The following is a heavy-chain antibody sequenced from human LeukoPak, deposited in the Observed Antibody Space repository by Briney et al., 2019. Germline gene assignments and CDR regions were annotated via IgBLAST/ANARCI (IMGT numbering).Heavy chain of an antibody. CDR3: ARARLVPAAVFDY. Sequence: NPSETLSLTCTVSGGSISSYYWSWIRQPPGKGLEWIGYMYYSGSTNYNPSFRSRVTISVDTSKNQFSLKLSSVTAADTAVYYCARARLVPAAVFDYWGQGTLVTVSS. V-gene: IGHV4-59*01. J-gene: IGHJ4*02. CDR2: MYYSGST. D-gene: IGHD2-2*01. CDR1: GGSISSYY.